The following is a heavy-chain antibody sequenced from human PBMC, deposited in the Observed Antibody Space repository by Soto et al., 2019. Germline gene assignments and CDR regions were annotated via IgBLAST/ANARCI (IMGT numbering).Heavy chain of an antibody. CDR1: GFTFSSYG. Sequence: GGLLRFSYAASGFTFSSYGLHRVRQAPRKALEWVADVWYHVSKKDYAHSVKGRITSFRDNSENTLYLQMNSMTAKDTAVNYRSRDRSRWAPYGLDVWGQGTQVTVSS. D-gene: IGHD1-26*01. CDR3: SRDRSRWAPYGLDV. J-gene: IGHJ6*02. V-gene: IGHV3-33*01. CDR2: VWYHVSKK.